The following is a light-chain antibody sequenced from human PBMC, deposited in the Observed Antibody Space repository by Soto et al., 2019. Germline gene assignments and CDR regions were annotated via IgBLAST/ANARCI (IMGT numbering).Light chain of an antibody. V-gene: IGLV3-21*02. CDR3: QLWDFVSDHAV. J-gene: IGLJ2*01. CDR1: NIRTKS. CDR2: DVC. Sequence: SYELSQPPSVSVAPGQTAIITCGGDNIRTKSVHWYQQKPGQAPVLVVYDVCDSVIPERCSGSNSANTAPLTIGLAEAGDEDDYCRQLWDFVSDHAVFGGGTKLTVL.